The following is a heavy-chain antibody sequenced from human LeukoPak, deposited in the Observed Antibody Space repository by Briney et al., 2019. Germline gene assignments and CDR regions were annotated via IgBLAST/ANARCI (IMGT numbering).Heavy chain of an antibody. V-gene: IGHV4-4*02. D-gene: IGHD2-8*01. CDR2: IYHSGGT. Sequence: SGTLSLTCAVSGGSISSSTNWWSWVRQPPGKGLEWIGEIYHSGGTNYNPSLKSRITISVDKSQNQFSLKVNSLTAADTAVYYCATNGYYCMDVWGKGTTVTVSS. J-gene: IGHJ6*03. CDR1: GGSISSSTNW. CDR3: ATNGYYCMDV.